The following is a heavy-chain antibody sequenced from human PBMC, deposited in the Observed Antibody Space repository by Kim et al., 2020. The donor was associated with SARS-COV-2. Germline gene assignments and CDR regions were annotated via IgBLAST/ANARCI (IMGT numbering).Heavy chain of an antibody. J-gene: IGHJ5*02. CDR1: GYTFTSYA. Sequence: ASVKVSCKPSGYTFTSYAMNWVRQAPGQGLEWMGWINTNTGNPTYAQGFTGRFVFSLDTSVSTAYLQISSLKAEDTGVYYCASTFWSGYTNWFDPWGQGTLVTVSS. V-gene: IGHV7-4-1*02. D-gene: IGHD3-3*01. CDR3: ASTFWSGYTNWFDP. CDR2: INTNTGNP.